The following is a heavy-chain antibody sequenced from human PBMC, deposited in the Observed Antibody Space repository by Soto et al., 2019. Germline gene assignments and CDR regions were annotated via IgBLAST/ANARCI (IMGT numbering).Heavy chain of an antibody. CDR1: GYTLTELS. J-gene: IGHJ3*02. V-gene: IGHV1-24*01. Sequence: ASVKVSCKVSGYTLTELSMHWVRQAPGKGLEWMGGFDPEDGETIYAQKFQGRVTMTEDTSTDTAYMELSSLRSEDTAVYYCATVRHDFGVVISAFDIWGQGTMVTVSS. CDR2: FDPEDGET. D-gene: IGHD3-3*01. CDR3: ATVRHDFGVVISAFDI.